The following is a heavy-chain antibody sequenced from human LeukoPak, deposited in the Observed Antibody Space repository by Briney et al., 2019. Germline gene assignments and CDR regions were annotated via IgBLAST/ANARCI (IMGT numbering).Heavy chain of an antibody. D-gene: IGHD2-2*01. CDR2: IYSGGST. Sequence: PGGSLRLSCAASGFTVSTYYMTWVRQAPGKGLECVSVIYSGGSTYYADSVKGRFTVSRDNSKNTLYLQMNSLRAEDTAMYYCARGLGYCTSTTCLLPCDYGGQGTLVTVSS. CDR3: ARGLGYCTSTTCLLPCDY. CDR1: GFTVSTYY. V-gene: IGHV3-53*01. J-gene: IGHJ4*02.